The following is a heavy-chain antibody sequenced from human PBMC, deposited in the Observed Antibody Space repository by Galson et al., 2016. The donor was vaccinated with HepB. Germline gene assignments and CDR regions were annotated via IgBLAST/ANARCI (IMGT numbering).Heavy chain of an antibody. CDR2: IKRITDGGTT. Sequence: SLRLSCAASGFTFRNYGMHWVRQAPGKGLEWVGRIKRITDGGTTDYAAPVKGRFTISRDDSDNRLYLQMNSLKTEDTGVYYCTIARYSSGDYYTYWGQGNLVTVSS. J-gene: IGHJ4*02. CDR1: GFTFRNYG. CDR3: TIARYSSGDYYTY. V-gene: IGHV3-15*01. D-gene: IGHD3-10*01.